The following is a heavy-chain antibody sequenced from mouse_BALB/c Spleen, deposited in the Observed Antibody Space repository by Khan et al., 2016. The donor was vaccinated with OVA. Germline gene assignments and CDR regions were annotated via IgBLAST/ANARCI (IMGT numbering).Heavy chain of an antibody. V-gene: IGHV1-4*01. D-gene: IGHD2-14*01. CDR2: INPSNNYT. CDR3: VREGAYHRSDGWFAY. Sequence: VQLQQSGAELARPGASVKMSCKASGYTFTSYTMRWVRQRPGQAPEWIGHINPSNNYTNYNQNFKDKATLIVDKSSSTAYMQLSSLTSEDSAVCFCVREGAYHRSDGWFAYWGQGTLVTVSA. CDR1: GYTFTSYT. J-gene: IGHJ3*01.